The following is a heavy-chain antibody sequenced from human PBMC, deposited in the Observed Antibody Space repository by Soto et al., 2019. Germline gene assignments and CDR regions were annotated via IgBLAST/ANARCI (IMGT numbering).Heavy chain of an antibody. J-gene: IGHJ4*02. CDR1: GGTFSSYA. D-gene: IGHD6-13*01. V-gene: IGHV1-69*13. CDR3: ATELGSSWNDEVY. CDR2: IIPIFGTA. Sequence: ASVKVSCKASGGTFSSYAISWVRQAPGQGLEWMGGIIPIFGTANHAQKFQGRVTITADESTSTAYMELSSLRSEDTAVYYCATELGSSWNDEVYCGQGPLVTVYS.